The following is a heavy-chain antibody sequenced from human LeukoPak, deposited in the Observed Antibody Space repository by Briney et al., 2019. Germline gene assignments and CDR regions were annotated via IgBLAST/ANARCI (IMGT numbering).Heavy chain of an antibody. D-gene: IGHD4-17*01. J-gene: IGHJ4*02. CDR3: ITDPTVTDIDY. V-gene: IGHV3-15*07. CDR1: GLTFSNAW. Sequence: PGGSLRLSCAASGLTFSNAWMNWVRQAPGKGLEWVGRIKSKTDGGTTDYAAPVKGRFTISRDDSKNTLYLQMNSLKTEDTAVYYCITDPTVTDIDYWGQGTLVTVSS. CDR2: IKSKTDGGTT.